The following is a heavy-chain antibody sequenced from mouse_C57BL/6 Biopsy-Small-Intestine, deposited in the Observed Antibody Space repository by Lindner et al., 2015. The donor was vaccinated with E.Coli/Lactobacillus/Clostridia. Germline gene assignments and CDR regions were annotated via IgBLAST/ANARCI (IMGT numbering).Heavy chain of an antibody. CDR1: GYSITSGYY. CDR3: ARGGYYGSSYDWYFDV. CDR2: ISYSGST. Sequence: VQLQESGPGLVKPSQSLSLTCSVTGYSITSGYYWNWIRQFPGNKLEWMGYISYSGSTNYNPSLKSRISITHDTSKNHFFLKLNSVTTEDTATYYCARGGYYGSSYDWYFDVWGTGTTVTVSS. V-gene: IGHV3-6*01. J-gene: IGHJ1*03. D-gene: IGHD1-1*01.